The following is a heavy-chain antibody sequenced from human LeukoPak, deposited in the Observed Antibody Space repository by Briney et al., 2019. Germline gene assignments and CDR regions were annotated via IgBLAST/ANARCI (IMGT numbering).Heavy chain of an antibody. Sequence: PGGSLRLSCATSGFNFDDYAMHWVRHVPGKGLEWVAGISGNSGSIVYADSVKGRFTISRDNAKNSLYLQMNSLRAEDTALYYCAKDRESSSSWDNGLAPWGQGTLVTVSS. J-gene: IGHJ5*02. D-gene: IGHD6-13*01. CDR2: ISGNSGSI. CDR3: AKDRESSSSWDNGLAP. V-gene: IGHV3-9*01. CDR1: GFNFDDYA.